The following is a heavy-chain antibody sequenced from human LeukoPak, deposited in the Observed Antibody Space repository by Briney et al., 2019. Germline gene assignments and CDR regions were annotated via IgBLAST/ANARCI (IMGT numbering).Heavy chain of an antibody. CDR2: IIPILGIA. V-gene: IGHV1-69*04. Sequence: GASVKVSCKASGGTFSSYAISWVRQAPGQGLEWMGRIIPILGIANYAQKFQGRVTITADKSTSTAYMELSSLRSEDTAVYYCAMVVVVITTEYWGQGTLVTVSS. D-gene: IGHD3-22*01. CDR3: AMVVVVITTEY. J-gene: IGHJ4*02. CDR1: GGTFSSYA.